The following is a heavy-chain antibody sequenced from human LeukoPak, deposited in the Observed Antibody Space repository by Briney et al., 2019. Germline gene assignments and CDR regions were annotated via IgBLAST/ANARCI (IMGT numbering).Heavy chain of an antibody. D-gene: IGHD2-21*02. Sequence: GASVKVSCKASGYTLTGYYMHWVRQAPGQGLEWMGWINPNSGGTNYAQKFQGRVTMNRDTSISTAYMELSRLRSDDTAVYYCARDPYCGGDCYSEYFQHWGQGTLVTVSS. CDR1: GYTLTGYY. CDR2: INPNSGGT. CDR3: ARDPYCGGDCYSEYFQH. V-gene: IGHV1-2*02. J-gene: IGHJ1*01.